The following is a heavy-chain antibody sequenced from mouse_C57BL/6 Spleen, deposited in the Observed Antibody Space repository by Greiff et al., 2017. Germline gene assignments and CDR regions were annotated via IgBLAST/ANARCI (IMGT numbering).Heavy chain of an antibody. D-gene: IGHD1-1*02. Sequence: EVQLQESGGGLVKPGGSLKLSCAASGFTFSSYAMSWVRQTPEKRLEWVATISDGGSYTYYPDNVKGRFTISRDNAKNNLYLQMSHLKSEDTAMYYCARGITINYFDYWGQGTTLTVSS. V-gene: IGHV5-4*01. CDR2: ISDGGSYT. CDR1: GFTFSSYA. CDR3: ARGITINYFDY. J-gene: IGHJ2*01.